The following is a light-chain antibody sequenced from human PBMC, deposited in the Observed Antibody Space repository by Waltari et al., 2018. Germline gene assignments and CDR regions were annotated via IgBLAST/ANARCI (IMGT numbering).Light chain of an antibody. J-gene: IGLJ1*01. CDR2: SNN. CDR3: ASWDDRLNGFV. CDR1: PSNIESNT. Sequence: QSVLTQPPSASGTPGQRIPVSCSGSPSNIESNTVNWYQQLPGRAPKLLLYSNNERPSGVSDRFSGSKSGMSASLAISGLQSEDEADYYCASWDDRLNGFVFGTGTKVTV. V-gene: IGLV1-44*01.